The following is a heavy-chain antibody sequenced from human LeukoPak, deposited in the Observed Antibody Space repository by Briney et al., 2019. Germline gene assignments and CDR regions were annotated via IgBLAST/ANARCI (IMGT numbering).Heavy chain of an antibody. CDR2: INPNSGGT. V-gene: IGHV1-2*04. CDR1: GYTFTGYY. J-gene: IGHJ6*02. CDR3: ARDVVGRGYCSGATCFPDYYGMDV. Sequence: ASVKVSCKASGYTFTGYYMHWVRQARGQGLEWMGWINPNSGGTNYAQKFQGWVTMTRDTSISTAYMELSRLRSDDTAVYYCARDVVGRGYCSGATCFPDYYGMDVWGQGTTVTVSS. D-gene: IGHD2-15*01.